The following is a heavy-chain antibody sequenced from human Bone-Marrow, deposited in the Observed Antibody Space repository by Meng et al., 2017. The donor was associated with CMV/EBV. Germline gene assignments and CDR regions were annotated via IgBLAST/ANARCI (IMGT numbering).Heavy chain of an antibody. CDR1: GGSFSGYY. V-gene: IGHV4-34*01. CDR3: CGRSRQLARVRPFDY. D-gene: IGHD6-6*01. CDR2: INHSGST. Sequence: VQLTQWGAVLLKPSETLSLTCAVYGGSFSGYYWSWIRQPPGKGLEWIGEINHSGSTNYNPSLKSRVTISVDTSKNQFSLKLSSVTAADTAVYYCCGRSRQLARVRPFDYWGQGTLVTVSS. J-gene: IGHJ4*02.